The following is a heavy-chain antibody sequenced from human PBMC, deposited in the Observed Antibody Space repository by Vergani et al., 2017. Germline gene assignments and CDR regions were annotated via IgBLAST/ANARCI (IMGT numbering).Heavy chain of an antibody. CDR2: INPNSGGT. Sequence: QVQLVQSGAEVKKPGASVKVSCKASGDTFTGYYMHWVRQAPGQGLEWMGWINPNSGGTNYAQKFQGRVTMTRDTSISTAYMELSRLRSDDTAVYYCARDKGYNWNPRDQPYYYYYMDVWGKGTTVTVSS. J-gene: IGHJ6*03. V-gene: IGHV1-2*02. CDR1: GDTFTGYY. D-gene: IGHD1-20*01. CDR3: ARDKGYNWNPRDQPYYYYYMDV.